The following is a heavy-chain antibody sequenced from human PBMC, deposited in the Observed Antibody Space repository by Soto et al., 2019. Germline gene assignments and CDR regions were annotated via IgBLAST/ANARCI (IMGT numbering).Heavy chain of an antibody. CDR2: IIPIFGTA. CDR3: ARSVSFRYQLLKRGMDV. Sequence: SVKDSCEASGGTFSSYAISWVRQAPVQGLEWMGGIIPIFGTANYAQKFQGRVTITVDESTSTAYMELSSLRSEDTAVYYCARSVSFRYQLLKRGMDVWGQGTTVTVSS. J-gene: IGHJ6*02. CDR1: GGTFSSYA. D-gene: IGHD2-2*01. V-gene: IGHV1-69*01.